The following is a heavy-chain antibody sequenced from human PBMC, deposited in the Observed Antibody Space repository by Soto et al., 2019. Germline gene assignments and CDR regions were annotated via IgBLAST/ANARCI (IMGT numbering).Heavy chain of an antibody. CDR2: ISYDGSNK. J-gene: IGHJ4*02. CDR1: GITFSNYA. D-gene: IGHD3-16*01. V-gene: IGHV3-30*03. Sequence: GGSLRLSCAASGITFSNYALSWVRQAPGKGLEWVAVISYDGSNKYYADSVKGRFTISRDNSKNTLYLQMNSLRAEDTAVYYCGGLAYYFDYXGQGSLVTV. CDR3: GGLAYYFDY.